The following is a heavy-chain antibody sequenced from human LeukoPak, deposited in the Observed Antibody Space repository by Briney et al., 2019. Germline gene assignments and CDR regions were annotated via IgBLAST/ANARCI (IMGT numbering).Heavy chain of an antibody. CDR1: GGSISSSGYY. D-gene: IGHD3-10*01. J-gene: IGHJ4*02. CDR2: ISSSSSYT. Sequence: LSLTCTVSGGSISSSGYYWGWIRQPPGKGLEWVSYISSSSSYTNYADSVKGRFTISRDNAKNSLYLQMNSLRAEDTAVYYCARLAFVVRGSGGGYYLDYWGQGTLVTVSS. V-gene: IGHV3-11*03. CDR3: ARLAFVVRGSGGGYYLDY.